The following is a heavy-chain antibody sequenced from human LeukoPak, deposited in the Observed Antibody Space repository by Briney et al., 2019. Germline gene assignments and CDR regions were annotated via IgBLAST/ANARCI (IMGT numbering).Heavy chain of an antibody. V-gene: IGHV3-30*02. D-gene: IGHD4-23*01. Sequence: GGSLRLSCAASGFTFSSYGMHWVRQAPGKGLEWVAFIRYDGSNKYYADSVKGRSTISRDNFKNTLYLQMNSLRAEDTAVYYCAKGSVATFDYWGQGTLVTVSS. CDR2: IRYDGSNK. CDR3: AKGSVATFDY. J-gene: IGHJ4*02. CDR1: GFTFSSYG.